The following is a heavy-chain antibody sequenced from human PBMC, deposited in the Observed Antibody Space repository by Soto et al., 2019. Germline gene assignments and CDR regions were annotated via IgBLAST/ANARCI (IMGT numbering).Heavy chain of an antibody. CDR3: AKFTELDY. J-gene: IGHJ4*02. CDR2: VSGSGGST. Sequence: EVQLLESGGGLVQPGGSLRISCAASGFTFSSYAMSWVRHATGKGLEWVSAVSGSGGSTYYADSVKGRFTISRDNSKNKLYMQLNSLRAEDSAVYSFAKFTELDYWGQGT. V-gene: IGHV3-23*01. CDR1: GFTFSSYA. D-gene: IGHD3-10*01.